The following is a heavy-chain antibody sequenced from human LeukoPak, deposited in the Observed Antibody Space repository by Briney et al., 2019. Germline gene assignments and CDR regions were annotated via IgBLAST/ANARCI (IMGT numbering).Heavy chain of an antibody. CDR1: GFTFSSYG. J-gene: IGHJ5*02. Sequence: GGSLRLSCAASGFTFSSYGMSWVRQAPGKGLEWVSAISSSGGSTYYADSVKGRFTISRDNSRNTLYLQMNSLRAEDTAVYYCARERDYYDIVHWFDPWGQGTLVTVSS. D-gene: IGHD3-22*01. CDR2: ISSSGGST. V-gene: IGHV3-23*01. CDR3: ARERDYYDIVHWFDP.